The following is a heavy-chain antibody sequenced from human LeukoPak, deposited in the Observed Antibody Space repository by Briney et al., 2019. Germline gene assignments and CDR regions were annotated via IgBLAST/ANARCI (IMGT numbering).Heavy chain of an antibody. J-gene: IGHJ4*02. D-gene: IGHD1-26*01. CDR1: GYTFTSSY. Sequence: ASVKVSCKASGYTFTSSYINWVRQAPGQRLEWMGWISAYNGRTNYAQKFQGRVTMTTDSSTSTAYMDLTSLRSDDTAVYYCARGGTYYPCIDYWGQGTLVAVSS. V-gene: IGHV1-18*01. CDR2: ISAYNGRT. CDR3: ARGGTYYPCIDY.